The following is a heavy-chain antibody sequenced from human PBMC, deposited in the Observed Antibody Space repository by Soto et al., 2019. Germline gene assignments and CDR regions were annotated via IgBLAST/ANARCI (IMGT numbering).Heavy chain of an antibody. J-gene: IGHJ6*02. CDR1: GFTFNTYA. Sequence: EVQLLESGGGLVQPGESLTLSCAASGFTFNTYAMSWARRAPGKGLEWVSAISGSGATTYVAYSVKGRFTISRDNSKDTLYLQMNSLRPEVAARYYCATVRGGAYCFDALDVWGQGTTVTVSS. CDR3: ATVRGGAYCFDALDV. V-gene: IGHV3-23*01. CDR2: ISGSGATT. D-gene: IGHD3-10*01.